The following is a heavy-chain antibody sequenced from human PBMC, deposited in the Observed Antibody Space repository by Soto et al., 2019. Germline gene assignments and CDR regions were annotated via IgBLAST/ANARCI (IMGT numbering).Heavy chain of an antibody. V-gene: IGHV4-59*01. Sequence: SETLFLTCTVSGGSISSYHWSWIRQSPGKGLEWIGYVFYTGSTKYNPALKRRVTISVDTSKNQFSLKLSSVSAADTGLYYCARSYSGTFYGYDTWGQG. CDR3: ARSYSGTFYGYDT. D-gene: IGHD1-26*01. CDR1: GGSISSYH. J-gene: IGHJ5*02. CDR2: VFYTGST.